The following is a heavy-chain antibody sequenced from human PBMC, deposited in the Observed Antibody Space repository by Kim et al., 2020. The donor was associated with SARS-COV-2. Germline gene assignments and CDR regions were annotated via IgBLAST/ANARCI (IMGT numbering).Heavy chain of an antibody. Sequence: KSRVTISVDTSKNQFSLKLSSVTAADTAVYYCASGRAAVTIFGVATYFDYWGQGTLVTVSS. J-gene: IGHJ4*02. D-gene: IGHD3-3*01. V-gene: IGHV4-39*01. CDR3: ASGRAAVTIFGVATYFDY.